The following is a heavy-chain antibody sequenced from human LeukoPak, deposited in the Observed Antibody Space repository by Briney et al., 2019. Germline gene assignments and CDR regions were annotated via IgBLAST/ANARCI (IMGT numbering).Heavy chain of an antibody. CDR2: ITGSSNSI. V-gene: IGHV3-48*01. CDR3: AKDWTWLRLGSFDY. D-gene: IGHD5-12*01. Sequence: GGSLRLSCAASGFTFSSYCMNWVRQAPGKGPEWVSYITGSSNSIFYADSVKGRFTISRDNSKNTLYLQMNSLRAEDTAVYYCAKDWTWLRLGSFDYWGQGTLVTVSS. CDR1: GFTFSSYC. J-gene: IGHJ4*02.